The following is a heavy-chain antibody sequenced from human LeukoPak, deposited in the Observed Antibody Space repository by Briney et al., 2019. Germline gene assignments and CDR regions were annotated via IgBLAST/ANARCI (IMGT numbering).Heavy chain of an antibody. D-gene: IGHD2-2*01. CDR3: ARDLPYCTRASCFPDAFHI. J-gene: IGHJ3*02. CDR1: GYTFTTYY. V-gene: IGHV1-46*01. Sequence: ASVKVSCKASGYTFTTYYMNWVRQAPGQGLEWMGIIDPSGGNTAYAQKFQGRVTMTRDMSTSTVYMELSSLRSEDTAVYYYARDLPYCTRASCFPDAFHIWGQGTMVTVSS. CDR2: IDPSGGNT.